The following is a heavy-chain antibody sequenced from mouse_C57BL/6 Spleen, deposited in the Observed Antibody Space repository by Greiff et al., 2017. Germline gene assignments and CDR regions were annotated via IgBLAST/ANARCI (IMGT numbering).Heavy chain of an antibody. J-gene: IGHJ1*03. CDR3: ARGGDYENFDV. V-gene: IGHV5-4*03. CDR1: GFTFSSYA. D-gene: IGHD2-4*01. Sequence: EVKVVESGGGLVKPGGSLKLSCAASGFTFSSYAMSWVRQTPEKRLEWVATISDGGSYTYYPDNVKGRFTISRDNAKNNLYLQMSHLKSEDTAMYYCARGGDYENFDVWGTGTTVTVSS. CDR2: ISDGGSYT.